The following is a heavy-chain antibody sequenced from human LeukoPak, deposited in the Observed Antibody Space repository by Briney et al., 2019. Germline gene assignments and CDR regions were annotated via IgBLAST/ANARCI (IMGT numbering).Heavy chain of an antibody. J-gene: IGHJ4*02. CDR2: ISGSGGST. CDR1: GFTFSSYA. Sequence: PGGSLRLSCAASGFTFSSYAMSWVRQAPGKGLEWVSAISGSGGSTYYADSVKGRFTISRDNSKNTLCLQMNSLRAEDTAVYYCAKSGLWFGEFHFDYWGQGTLVTVSS. CDR3: AKSGLWFGEFHFDY. D-gene: IGHD3-10*01. V-gene: IGHV3-23*01.